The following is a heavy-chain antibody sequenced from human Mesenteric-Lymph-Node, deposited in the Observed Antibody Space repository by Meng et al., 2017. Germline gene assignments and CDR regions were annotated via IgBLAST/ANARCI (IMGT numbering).Heavy chain of an antibody. CDR1: GGSVSSGGYY. J-gene: IGHJ4*02. V-gene: IGHV4-31*03. D-gene: IGHD6-19*01. Sequence: QGQLQEAGPGLVKPSPTLSLTSPVSGGSVSSGGYYWTWIRQHPGKGLEWFGHIYYSGSTLYNPSLKRRVIISIDTSKNQFSLNLRSVTAADTAVYYCARVSSGWDYFDYWGQGTLVTVSS. CDR3: ARVSSGWDYFDY. CDR2: IYYSGST.